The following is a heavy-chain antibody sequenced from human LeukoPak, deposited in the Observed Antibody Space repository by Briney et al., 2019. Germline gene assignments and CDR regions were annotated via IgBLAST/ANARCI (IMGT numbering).Heavy chain of an antibody. CDR3: AKASPADPLSPDY. CDR1: GFTFSSYA. V-gene: IGHV3-64*04. Sequence: GGSLRLSCSASGFTFSSYAMHWVRQAPGKGLEYVSAISSNGGSTYYADSVKGRFTISRDNSKNTLYLQMNSLRAEDTAVYYCAKASPADPLSPDYWGREPWPPSPQ. CDR2: ISSNGGST. J-gene: IGHJ4*02.